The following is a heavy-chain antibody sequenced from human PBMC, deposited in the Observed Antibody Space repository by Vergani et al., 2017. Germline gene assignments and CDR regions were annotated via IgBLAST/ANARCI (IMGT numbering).Heavy chain of an antibody. Sequence: QVQLVETGGGVVQPGGSLRLYCATSGFSFNTYGAHWVRQAPGKGLEWVAFIGYDGRIKYNVDSVKGRFTISRDTSKKTLYLQMNSLRAEDTGVYYCARDRYYLGSGSYPYFYYYGLDVWGQGTAVTVSS. CDR2: IGYDGRIK. D-gene: IGHD3-10*01. V-gene: IGHV3-30*02. CDR1: GFSFNTYG. CDR3: ARDRYYLGSGSYPYFYYYGLDV. J-gene: IGHJ6*02.